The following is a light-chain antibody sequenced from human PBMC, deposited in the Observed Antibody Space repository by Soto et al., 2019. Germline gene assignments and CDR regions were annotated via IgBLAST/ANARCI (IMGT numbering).Light chain of an antibody. CDR2: RNN. J-gene: IGLJ3*02. Sequence: QLVLTQPPSASGTPGQRVTISCSGSSSNIGNSYVYWYQQLPGAAPKLLIYRNNQRPSGVPDRFSGSKSGTSASLAISGLRSEDEADYYCAAWDDSLSGPVFGGGTKVTVL. CDR1: SSNIGNSY. CDR3: AAWDDSLSGPV. V-gene: IGLV1-47*01.